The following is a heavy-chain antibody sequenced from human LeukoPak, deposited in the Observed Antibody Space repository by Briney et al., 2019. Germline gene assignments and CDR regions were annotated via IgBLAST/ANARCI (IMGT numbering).Heavy chain of an antibody. CDR3: ARRGKTYSTSFFDF. J-gene: IGHJ4*02. CDR2: IFYSGSA. D-gene: IGHD2-2*01. CDR1: GDSISGSKFF. Sequence: SETLSLTCSVSGDSISGSKFFWGWIRQPPGKGLEWIGSIFYSGSAYYSPSLKSRVTISVHTSNNQLSLMVNSVTTADTALYFCARRGKTYSTSFFDFWGQGILVTVSS. V-gene: IGHV4-39*01.